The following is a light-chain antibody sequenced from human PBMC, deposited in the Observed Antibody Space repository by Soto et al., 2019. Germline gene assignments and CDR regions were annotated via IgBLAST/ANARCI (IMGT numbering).Light chain of an antibody. Sequence: EIVMTQSPATLSVSPGERASLSCRASQSVGSNLAWYQQTAGQAPRLLIYGASTRATGIPARFSGSGSGTEITLTISSLHSEDFAVYSCQQYTNWPYTFGQGTKLEIK. CDR1: QSVGSN. V-gene: IGKV3-15*01. CDR3: QQYTNWPYT. J-gene: IGKJ2*01. CDR2: GAS.